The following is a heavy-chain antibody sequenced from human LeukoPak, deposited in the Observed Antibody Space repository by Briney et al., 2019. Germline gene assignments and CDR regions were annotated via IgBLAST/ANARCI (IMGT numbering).Heavy chain of an antibody. CDR3: ARGRSYYDFWSGYPPGGFDP. J-gene: IGHJ5*02. CDR1: GGSISSGDYY. Sequence: SETLSLTCTVSGGSISSGDYYWSWIRQPPGKGLEWIGEINHSGSTNYNPSLKSRVTISVDTSKNQFSLKLSSVTAADTAVYYCARGRSYYDFWSGYPPGGFDPWGQGTLVTVSS. CDR2: INHSGST. D-gene: IGHD3-3*01. V-gene: IGHV4-39*07.